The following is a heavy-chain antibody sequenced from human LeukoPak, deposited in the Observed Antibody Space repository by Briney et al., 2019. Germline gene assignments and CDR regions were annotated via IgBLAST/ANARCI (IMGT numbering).Heavy chain of an antibody. D-gene: IGHD6-13*01. V-gene: IGHV3-21*01. Sequence: PGGSLRLSCAASGFTFSSYSMNWVRQAPGKGLEWVSSISSSSSYIYYADSVKGRFTISRDNAKNSLYLQMNSLRAEDTAVYYCARGRVAAAGPDDYWGQGTLVTVSS. CDR2: ISSSSSYI. CDR1: GFTFSSYS. J-gene: IGHJ4*02. CDR3: ARGRVAAAGPDDY.